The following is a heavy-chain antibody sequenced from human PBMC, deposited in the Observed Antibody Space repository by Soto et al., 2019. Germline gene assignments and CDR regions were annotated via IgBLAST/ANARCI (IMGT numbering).Heavy chain of an antibody. CDR3: ARSQGGSSSLDIYYYYYYGMDV. J-gene: IGHJ6*02. CDR2: IIPIFGTA. CDR1: GGTFSSYA. Sequence: QVQLVQSGAEVKKPGSSVKVSCKAPGGTFSSYAISWVRQAPGQGLEWMGGIIPIFGTANYAQKFQGRVTITTDDSTSTGYKELSSLRSEDTAVYYCARSQGGSSSLDIYYYYYYGMDVWGQGTTVTVSS. D-gene: IGHD2-15*01. V-gene: IGHV1-69*01.